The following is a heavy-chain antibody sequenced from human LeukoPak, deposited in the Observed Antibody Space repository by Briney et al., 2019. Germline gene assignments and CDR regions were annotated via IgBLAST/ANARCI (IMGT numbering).Heavy chain of an antibody. Sequence: GGSLRLSCAASGFTFSSYDMHWVRQATGKGVEWVSAIGTAGDTYYPGSVKGRFTISRENAKNSLYLQMNSLRAGDTAVYYCARAQDVGYSGYDSAYYYYGMDVWGQGTTVTVSS. D-gene: IGHD5-12*01. CDR2: IGTAGDT. CDR3: ARAQDVGYSGYDSAYYYYGMDV. CDR1: GFTFSSYD. V-gene: IGHV3-13*01. J-gene: IGHJ6*02.